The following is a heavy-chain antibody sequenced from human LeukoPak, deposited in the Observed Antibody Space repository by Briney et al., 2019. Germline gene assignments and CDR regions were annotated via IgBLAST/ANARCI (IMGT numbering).Heavy chain of an antibody. Sequence: ASMKVSCKTSGYTFTTYGISWVRQAPGQGLEWMGWISTYNGNTNSARKVQGRLTMTTDRSTSTAYMELRSLRSDDTAVYYCAREKYVWGSYRLFDPWGQGTLVTVSS. D-gene: IGHD3-16*02. CDR3: AREKYVWGSYRLFDP. J-gene: IGHJ5*02. V-gene: IGHV1-18*01. CDR2: ISTYNGNT. CDR1: GYTFTTYG.